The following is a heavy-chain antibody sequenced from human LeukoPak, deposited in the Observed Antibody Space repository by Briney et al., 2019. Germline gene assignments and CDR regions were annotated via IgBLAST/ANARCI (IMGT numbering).Heavy chain of an antibody. CDR1: GFSFSTYS. CDR3: ARGSGAVTRHFDY. Sequence: GKSLRLSCAASGFSFSTYSMHWVRQAPGKGLEWVAAVSNDGTYKTYADSVKGRFSISRDNSKNTLYLQMDSLRAEDTAVYYCARGSGAVTRHFDYWGQGTLVTVSS. V-gene: IGHV3-30-3*01. J-gene: IGHJ4*02. CDR2: VSNDGTYK. D-gene: IGHD4-17*01.